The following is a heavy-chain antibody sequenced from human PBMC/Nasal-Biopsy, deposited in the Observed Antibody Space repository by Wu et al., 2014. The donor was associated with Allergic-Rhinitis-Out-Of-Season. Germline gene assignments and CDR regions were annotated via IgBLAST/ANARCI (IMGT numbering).Heavy chain of an antibody. D-gene: IGHD4-17*01. V-gene: IGHV3-48*02. CDR3: VRLRLPITLTTDFDL. CDR1: GFNSFA. Sequence: LRLSCAASGFNSFAMSWVRQTPGKGLEWVSYISSSSVSIHYADSVKGRFTVSRDNVKNSVYLQMHGLRDEDTAVYYCVRLRLPITLTTDFDLWGQGA. CDR2: ISSSSVSI. J-gene: IGHJ4*02.